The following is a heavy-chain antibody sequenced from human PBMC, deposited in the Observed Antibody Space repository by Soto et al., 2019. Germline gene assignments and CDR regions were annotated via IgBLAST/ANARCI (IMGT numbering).Heavy chain of an antibody. J-gene: IGHJ4*02. CDR1: GGSISSGGYY. Sequence: SETLSLTCTVSGGSISSGGYYWSWIRQHPGKGLEWIGYIYYSGSTYYNQSLKSRVTISVDTSKNQFSLKLSSVTAADTAVYYCARAGDYGGNSLTPFDYWGQGTLVTVSS. CDR2: IYYSGST. V-gene: IGHV4-31*03. CDR3: ARAGDYGGNSLTPFDY. D-gene: IGHD4-17*01.